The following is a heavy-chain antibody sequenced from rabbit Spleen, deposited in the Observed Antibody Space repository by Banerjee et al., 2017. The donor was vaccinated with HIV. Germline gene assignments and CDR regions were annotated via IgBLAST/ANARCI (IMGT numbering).Heavy chain of an antibody. CDR1: GFDFSHYG. CDR2: IYTGDGST. D-gene: IGHD1-1*01. V-gene: IGHV1S47*01. Sequence: QEQLVESGGGLVQPGGSLKLSCKASGFDFSHYGVSWVRQAPGKGLEWIGIIYTGDGSTDYASWVNGRFTISSDNAQNTVDLQMNSLTAADTATYFCASNHPYASGSGDDFLFDLWGQGTLVTVS. CDR3: ASNHPYASGSGDDFLFDL. J-gene: IGHJ4*01.